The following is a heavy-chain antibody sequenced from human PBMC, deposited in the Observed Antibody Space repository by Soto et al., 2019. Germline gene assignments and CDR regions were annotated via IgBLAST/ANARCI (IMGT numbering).Heavy chain of an antibody. V-gene: IGHV3-33*01. CDR1: GFTFSSYG. CDR2: IWYDGSNK. D-gene: IGHD6-13*01. Sequence: LRLSCAASGFTFSSYGMHWVRQAPGKGLEWVAVIWYDGSNKYYADSVKGRFTISRDNSKNTLYLQMNSLRAEDTAVYYCARGSSNSIAAAATGGHWFDPWGQGTLVTISS. J-gene: IGHJ5*02. CDR3: ARGSSNSIAAAATGGHWFDP.